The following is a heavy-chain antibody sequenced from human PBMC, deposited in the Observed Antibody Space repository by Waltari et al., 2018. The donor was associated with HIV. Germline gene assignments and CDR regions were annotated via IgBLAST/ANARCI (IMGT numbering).Heavy chain of an antibody. V-gene: IGHV4-34*01. CDR3: ARDSVPSFDYGDYYYYGMDV. J-gene: IGHJ6*01. CDR2: INHSGSS. CDR1: GGSFSGYY. Sequence: QVQLQQWGAGLLRPSETLSLTCAVYGGSFSGYYLSWIRKPPGKGLEWIGEINHSGSSNYNPSLKSRVTISVDTSKNQFSLRLRSVTAADTAVYYCARDSVPSFDYGDYYYYGMDVWSQGTTVTVSS. D-gene: IGHD4-17*01.